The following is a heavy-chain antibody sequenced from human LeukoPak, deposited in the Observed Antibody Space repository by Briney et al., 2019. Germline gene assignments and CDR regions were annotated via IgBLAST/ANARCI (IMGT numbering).Heavy chain of an antibody. J-gene: IGHJ4*02. CDR1: GGSISSSSYY. CDR2: IYYSGGT. Sequence: PSETLSVTCTVSGGSISSSSYYWGWIRQPPGKGLEWIGSIYYSGGTYYNPSLKSRVTISVDTSKNQFSLKLSSVSAADTAVYSCARHRNADTAVVSDYWGQGTLVTVSS. CDR3: ARHRNADTAVVSDY. D-gene: IGHD5-18*01. V-gene: IGHV4-39*01.